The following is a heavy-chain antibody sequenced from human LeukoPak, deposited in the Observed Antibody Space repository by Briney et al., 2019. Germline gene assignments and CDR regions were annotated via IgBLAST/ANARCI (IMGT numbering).Heavy chain of an antibody. J-gene: IGHJ4*02. V-gene: IGHV1-69*04. D-gene: IGHD5-24*01. CDR3: ARHLRDGYNYVSQPLDY. CDR2: IIPILGIA. Sequence: SVKVSCKASGGTFSSYAISWVRQAPGQGLEWMGRIIPILGIANYAQKFQGRVTITADKSTSTAYMELSSLRSEDTAVYYCARHLRDGYNYVSQPLDYWGQGTLVTVSS. CDR1: GGTFSSYA.